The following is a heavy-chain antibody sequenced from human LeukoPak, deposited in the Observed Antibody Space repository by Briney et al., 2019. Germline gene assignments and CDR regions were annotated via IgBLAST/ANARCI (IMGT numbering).Heavy chain of an antibody. V-gene: IGHV4-34*01. CDR1: GGSFSGYY. CDR2: INHSGST. D-gene: IGHD3-10*01. CDR3: ARESYGSRSYDYYYYYMDV. J-gene: IGHJ6*03. Sequence: SETLSLTCAVYGGSFSGYYWSWIRQPPGKGLEWIGEINHSGSTNYNPSLKSRVTISVDTSKNQFSLKLSSVTAADTAVYYCARESYGSRSYDYYYYYMDVWGKGTTVSVSS.